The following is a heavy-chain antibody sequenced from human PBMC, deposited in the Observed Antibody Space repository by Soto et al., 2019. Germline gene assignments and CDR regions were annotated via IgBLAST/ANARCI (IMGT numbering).Heavy chain of an antibody. Sequence: EVQLVESGGGLVQPGGSLRLSCAASGFTFSSYWMSWVRQAPGKGLEWVANIKQDGSEKYYVDSVKGRFTISRDNAKSSLYLQMNSLRAEDTAVYYCARGLPEGRYCSGGSCYSAYYYYYGMDVWGQGTTVTVSS. V-gene: IGHV3-7*05. D-gene: IGHD2-15*01. CDR3: ARGLPEGRYCSGGSCYSAYYYYYGMDV. CDR1: GFTFSSYW. CDR2: IKQDGSEK. J-gene: IGHJ6*02.